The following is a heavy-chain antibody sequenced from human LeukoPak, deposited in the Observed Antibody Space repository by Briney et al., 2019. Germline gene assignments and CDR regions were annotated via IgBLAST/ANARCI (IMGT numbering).Heavy chain of an antibody. CDR1: GGSISSSSYY. CDR2: IYYSGST. CDR3: ARLGSGWYWYFDL. J-gene: IGHJ2*01. V-gene: IGHV4-39*07. Sequence: SETLSLTCTVSGGSISSSSYYWGWIRQPPGKGLEWIGSIYYSGSTYYNPSLKSRVTISVDTSKNQFSLKLRSVTAADTAVYYCARLGSGWYWYFDLWGRGTLVTVSS. D-gene: IGHD6-19*01.